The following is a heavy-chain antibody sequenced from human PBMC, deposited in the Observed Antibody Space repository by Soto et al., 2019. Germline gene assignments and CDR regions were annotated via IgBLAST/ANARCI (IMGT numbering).Heavy chain of an antibody. CDR1: GFIFSSYS. V-gene: IGHV3-48*02. D-gene: IGHD6-19*01. CDR2: ISSSSSTI. Sequence: GGSLRLSCAASGFIFSSYSMNWVRQAPGKGLEWVSYISSSSSTIYYADSVKGRFTIARDNVNNSPYVEMNSLRDEDTAVYDCERDRVPKYSSGWYDYWGQGTLVTVSS. J-gene: IGHJ4*02. CDR3: ERDRVPKYSSGWYDY.